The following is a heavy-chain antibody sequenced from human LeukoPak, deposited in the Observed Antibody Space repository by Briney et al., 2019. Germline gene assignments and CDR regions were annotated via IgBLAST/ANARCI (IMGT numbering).Heavy chain of an antibody. J-gene: IGHJ3*02. CDR3: ARGSHDSSGYYRDDDAFDI. CDR1: GGSISSGGYS. V-gene: IGHV4-30-2*01. D-gene: IGHD3-22*01. CDR2: IYHSGST. Sequence: SQTLSLTCAVSGGSISSGGYSWSWIRQPPGKGLEWIGYIYHSGSTYYNPSLKSRVTISVDRSKNQFSLKLSSVTAADTAVYYCARGSHDSSGYYRDDDAFDIWGQGTMVTVSS.